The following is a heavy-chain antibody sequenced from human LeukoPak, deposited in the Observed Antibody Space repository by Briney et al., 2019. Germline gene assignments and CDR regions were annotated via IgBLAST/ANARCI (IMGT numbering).Heavy chain of an antibody. J-gene: IGHJ4*02. Sequence: GGSLRLSCAASGFTFSSHAMHWVRQAPGKGLEYVSAIRSDGSETWYRDSVKGRFTISRDNSKRMLYLQMGSLRTEDMAVYYCASITLVRGLIITPGSWGQGTLVTVSS. CDR1: GFTFSSHA. D-gene: IGHD3-10*01. CDR2: IRSDGSET. V-gene: IGHV3-64*02. CDR3: ASITLVRGLIITPGS.